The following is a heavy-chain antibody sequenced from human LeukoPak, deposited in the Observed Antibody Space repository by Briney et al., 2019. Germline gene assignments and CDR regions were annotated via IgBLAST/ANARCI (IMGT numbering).Heavy chain of an antibody. CDR1: RFTLSNYW. J-gene: IGHJ4*02. V-gene: IGHV3-7*01. CDR3: ARQRGSGCLDY. Sequence: GGSLRLSCAASRFTLSNYWMSWVRQAPGKGLEWVANIRQDGSETYYVDSVKGRFTISRGNAKNSLSLQMNSLRAEDTAVYYCARQRGSGCLDYWGQGTLVTVSS. D-gene: IGHD6-19*01. CDR2: IRQDGSET.